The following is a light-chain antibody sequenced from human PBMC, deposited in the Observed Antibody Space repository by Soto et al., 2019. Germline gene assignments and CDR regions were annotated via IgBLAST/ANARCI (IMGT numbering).Light chain of an antibody. CDR3: QQTYTTPRYT. Sequence: DIPMTQSPSSLSASVGDRVTITCRASQSINTYLNWYQQKPGSAPKLLIYAASSLQSGVPSRFRGSGSGTDFTFTISSLQPEDFATNYCQQTYTTPRYTFGQGTKLEPK. V-gene: IGKV1-39*01. CDR2: AAS. J-gene: IGKJ2*01. CDR1: QSINTY.